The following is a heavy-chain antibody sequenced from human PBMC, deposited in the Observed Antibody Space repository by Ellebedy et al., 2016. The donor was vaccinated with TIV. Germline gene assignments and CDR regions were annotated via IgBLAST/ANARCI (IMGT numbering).Heavy chain of an antibody. D-gene: IGHD2/OR15-2a*01. V-gene: IGHV1-69*04. CDR2: IIPILGIA. J-gene: IGHJ6*02. CDR1: GGTFSSYA. CDR3: ALPTPNIAPEYYYYGMDV. Sequence: ASVKVSCKASGGTFSSYAISWVRQAPGQGLEWMGRIIPILGIANYAQKFQGRVTITADKSTSTAYMELSSLRSEDTAVYYCALPTPNIAPEYYYYGMDVWGQGTTVTVSS.